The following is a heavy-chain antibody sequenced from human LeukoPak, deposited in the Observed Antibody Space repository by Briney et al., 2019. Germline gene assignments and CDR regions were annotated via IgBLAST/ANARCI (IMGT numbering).Heavy chain of an antibody. Sequence: GGSLRLSCPASGFTFSSYAMHWVRQAPGKGLEWVAVISYDGSSKYYADSVKGRFTISRDNSKSTLYLQLSSLKIDDSAVYYCARNPAAWFGELSSWFDPWGQGTLVTVSS. CDR3: ARNPAAWFGELSSWFDP. CDR2: ISYDGSSK. D-gene: IGHD3-10*01. J-gene: IGHJ5*02. V-gene: IGHV3-30-3*01. CDR1: GFTFSSYA.